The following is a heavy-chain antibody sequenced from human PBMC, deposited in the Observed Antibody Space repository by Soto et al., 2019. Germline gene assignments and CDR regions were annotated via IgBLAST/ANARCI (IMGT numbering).Heavy chain of an antibody. CDR2: ISAYNGNT. CDR3: ARDSGYYDILTGYYRPQSDAFDI. V-gene: IGHV1-18*04. CDR1: GYTFASYG. J-gene: IGHJ3*02. Sequence: GASVKVSCKASGYTFASYGISWVRQAPGQGLEWMGWISAYNGNTNYAQKLQGRVTMTTDTSTSTAYMELRSLRSDDTAVYYCARDSGYYDILTGYYRPQSDAFDIWGQGTMVT. D-gene: IGHD3-9*01.